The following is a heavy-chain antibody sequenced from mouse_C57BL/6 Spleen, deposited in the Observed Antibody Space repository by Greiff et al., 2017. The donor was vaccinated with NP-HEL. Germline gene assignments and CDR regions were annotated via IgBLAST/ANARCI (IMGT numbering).Heavy chain of an antibody. CDR2: ISSGSSTI. D-gene: IGHD1-1*01. J-gene: IGHJ4*01. CDR3: ARNPLGYGSSYEAMDY. CDR1: GFTFSDYG. Sequence: EVQGVESGGGLVKPGGSLKLSCAASGFTFSDYGMHWVRQAPEKGLEWVAYISSGSSTIYYADTVKGRFTISRDNAKNTLFLQMTSLRSEDTAMYYCARNPLGYGSSYEAMDYWGQGTSVTVSS. V-gene: IGHV5-17*01.